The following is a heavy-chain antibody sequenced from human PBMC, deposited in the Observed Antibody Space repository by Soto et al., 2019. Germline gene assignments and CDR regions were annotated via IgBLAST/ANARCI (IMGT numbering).Heavy chain of an antibody. CDR2: ISGSGGST. Sequence: PGGSLRLSCAASGFTFSSYAMSWVRQAPGKGLEWVSAISGSGGSTYYADSVKGRFTISRDNSKNTLYLQMNSLRAEDTAVYYCTTGYCSGGRCYAQFDYWGQGTLVTVSS. J-gene: IGHJ4*02. CDR1: GFTFSSYA. D-gene: IGHD2-15*01. V-gene: IGHV3-23*01. CDR3: TTGYCSGGRCYAQFDY.